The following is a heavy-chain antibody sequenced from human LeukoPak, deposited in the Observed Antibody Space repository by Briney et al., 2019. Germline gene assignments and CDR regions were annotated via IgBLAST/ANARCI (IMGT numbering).Heavy chain of an antibody. CDR2: INSDGSST. Sequence: GGSLRLSCVVSGFLFSSYWMNWVRQAPGKGLVWVSRINSDGSSTSYADSVKGRFTISRDNAKNTLFLQMNSLRAEDTAVYYCARGPGDFDIWGQGTMVTVSS. V-gene: IGHV3-74*01. CDR3: ARGPGDFDI. J-gene: IGHJ3*02. D-gene: IGHD2-2*01. CDR1: GFLFSSYW.